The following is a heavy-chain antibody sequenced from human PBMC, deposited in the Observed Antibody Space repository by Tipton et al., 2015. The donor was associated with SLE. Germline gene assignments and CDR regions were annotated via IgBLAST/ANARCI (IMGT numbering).Heavy chain of an antibody. CDR1: GYTFSNYG. Sequence: QLVQSGAEVKKPGASVKVSCKVSGYTFSNYGVTWVRQAPGQGLEWMGWISAYNGNTNYGQKFQGRVTVTTDTSTNTAYMELRSLRSDDTAVYYCARGDRTTFYYYGMDVWGQGTTVTVSS. CDR2: ISAYNGNT. D-gene: IGHD2/OR15-2a*01. J-gene: IGHJ6*02. CDR3: ARGDRTTFYYYGMDV. V-gene: IGHV1-18*01.